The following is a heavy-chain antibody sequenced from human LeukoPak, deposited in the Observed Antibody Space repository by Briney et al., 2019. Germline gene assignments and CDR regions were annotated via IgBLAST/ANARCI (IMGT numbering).Heavy chain of an antibody. V-gene: IGHV4-39*01. D-gene: IGHD1-26*01. Sequence: PSETLSLTCTVSGGSISSSGYYWGWIRQPPGKGLEGIASIYYSGSTYYHPSLKSRLTIHVDTSKNQLSLKLSSLTAADTAVYYCARHEYSGSYYGLSWFDPWGQGTLVTVSS. CDR2: IYYSGST. CDR3: ARHEYSGSYYGLSWFDP. J-gene: IGHJ5*02. CDR1: GGSISSSGYY.